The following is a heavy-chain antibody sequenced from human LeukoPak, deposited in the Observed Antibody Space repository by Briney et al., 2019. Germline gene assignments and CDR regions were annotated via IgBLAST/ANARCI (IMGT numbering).Heavy chain of an antibody. D-gene: IGHD3-9*01. V-gene: IGHV3-23*01. Sequence: GGSLRLSCTTSGFSFNTYSMSWVRQAPGKGLEWVSAINDDTPYYTDSVKGRFTVSRDNSKNTLYLQMNSLSAEDTAIYYCAKDLKAGDGIWLNDCWGQGTLVTVSS. CDR1: GFSFNTYS. J-gene: IGHJ4*02. CDR2: INDDTP. CDR3: AKDLKAGDGIWLNDC.